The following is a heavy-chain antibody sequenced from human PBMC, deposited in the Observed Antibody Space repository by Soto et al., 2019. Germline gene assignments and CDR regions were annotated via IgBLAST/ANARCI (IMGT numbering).Heavy chain of an antibody. D-gene: IGHD4-17*01. J-gene: IGHJ6*03. Sequence: QVQLQESGPGLVKPSETLSLTCTVSGGSISSYYWSWIRQPPGKGLEWIGYIYYSGSTNYNPSLKSRVTILVDTSKYQFSLKLSSVTAADTAVYYCARAGTVTTWYYYYYMDVWGKGTTVTVSS. CDR1: GGSISSYY. V-gene: IGHV4-59*01. CDR2: IYYSGST. CDR3: ARAGTVTTWYYYYYMDV.